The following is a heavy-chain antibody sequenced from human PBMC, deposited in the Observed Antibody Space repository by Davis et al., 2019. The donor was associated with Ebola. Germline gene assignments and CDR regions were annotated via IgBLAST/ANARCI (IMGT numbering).Heavy chain of an antibody. J-gene: IGHJ4*02. CDR1: GFTFSRYR. CDR2: IKQDGSEK. Sequence: PGGSLRLSCAASGFTFSRYRMSWVRQAPGKGLEWVANIKQDGSEKYYVDSVKGRFTISRDNAKNSLYLQMNSLRAEDTAVYYCARIRQRLVRRKNYYYNYRGQGTLVTVSS. CDR3: ARIRQRLVRRKNYYYNY. V-gene: IGHV3-7*01. D-gene: IGHD6-19*01.